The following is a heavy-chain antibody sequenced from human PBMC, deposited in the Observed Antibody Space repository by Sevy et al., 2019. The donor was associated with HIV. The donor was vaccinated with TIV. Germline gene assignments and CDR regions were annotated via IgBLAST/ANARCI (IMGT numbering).Heavy chain of an antibody. V-gene: IGHV3-23*01. CDR3: AREGCTKPHDY. D-gene: IGHD2-8*01. CDR2: LSFGCGEI. CDR1: GFTFSKYS. Sequence: GGSLRLSCAASGFTFSKYSMSWVRQPPGKGLDWVSTLSFGCGEINYADSVKGRFTISRDNSKCSVYLQMNNLRPEDTAVYYCAREGCTKPHDYWGQGTLVTVSS. J-gene: IGHJ4*02.